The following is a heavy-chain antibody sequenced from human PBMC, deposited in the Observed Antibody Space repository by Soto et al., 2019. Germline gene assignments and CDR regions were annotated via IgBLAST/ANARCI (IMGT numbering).Heavy chain of an antibody. CDR3: ARSSLWFGESNDYYYYYYMDV. Sequence: SVKVSCKASGGTFSSYTISWVRQAPGQGLEWMGRIIPILGIANYAQKFQGRVTITADKSTSTAYMELSSLRSEDTAVYYCARSSLWFGESNDYYYYYYMDVWGKGTTVTVSS. V-gene: IGHV1-69*02. J-gene: IGHJ6*03. CDR1: GGTFSSYT. D-gene: IGHD3-10*01. CDR2: IIPILGIA.